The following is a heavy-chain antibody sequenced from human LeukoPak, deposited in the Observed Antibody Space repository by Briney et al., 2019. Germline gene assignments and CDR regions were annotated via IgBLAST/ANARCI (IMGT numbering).Heavy chain of an antibody. J-gene: IGHJ6*03. D-gene: IGHD1-26*01. Sequence: PSQTLSLTCTVSGGSISSGGYYWSWIRQPPGKGLEWIGYIYHSGSTYYNPSLKSRVTISVDRSKNQFSLKLSSVTAADTAVYYCARVLDLPTDYYYYMDVWGKGTTVTVSS. V-gene: IGHV4-30-2*01. CDR1: GGSISSGGYY. CDR2: IYHSGST. CDR3: ARVLDLPTDYYYYMDV.